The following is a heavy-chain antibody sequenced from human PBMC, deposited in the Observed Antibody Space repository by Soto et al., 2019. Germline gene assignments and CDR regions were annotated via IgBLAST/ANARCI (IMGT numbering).Heavy chain of an antibody. D-gene: IGHD3-16*01. CDR3: AKDRRAGGNSAFYFDF. CDR2: ISATGGGT. CDR1: GFTFSSYS. Sequence: GGSLRLSCAASGFTFSSYSMNWVRQAPGKGLEWVPLISATGGGTYYADSVKGRFTISRDNSHNTLYLQVHSLTAEDAAVYYCAKDRRAGGNSAFYFDFWGQGAQVTVSS. J-gene: IGHJ4*02. V-gene: IGHV3-23*01.